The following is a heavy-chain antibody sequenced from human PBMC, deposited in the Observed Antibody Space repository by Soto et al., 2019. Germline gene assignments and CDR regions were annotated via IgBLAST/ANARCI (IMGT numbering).Heavy chain of an antibody. CDR1: GFTFSNAW. V-gene: IGHV3-15*07. Sequence: EVQLVESGGGLVKPGGSLRLSCAASGFTFSNAWMNWVRQAPGKGLEWVGRIKSKTDGGTTDYAAPVKGRFTISRDDSKNTLYLQMNSLKTEDTAVYYCTTNHDYRIDYYYYGMDVWGQGTTVTVSS. D-gene: IGHD4-4*01. CDR3: TTNHDYRIDYYYYGMDV. J-gene: IGHJ6*02. CDR2: IKSKTDGGTT.